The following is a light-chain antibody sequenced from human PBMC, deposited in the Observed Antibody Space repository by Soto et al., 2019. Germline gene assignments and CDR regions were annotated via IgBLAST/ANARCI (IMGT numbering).Light chain of an antibody. V-gene: IGKV3-15*01. CDR3: QQYNKSPSLT. Sequence: EIVMTQSPATLSVSPGERATLSCRASQSVSSNLAWYQQKPGQAPRLLIYGASTRATGIPARFSGSGSGTEFTLTIGSLQSEDFAVYYCQQYNKSPSLTFGGGTKVEIK. J-gene: IGKJ4*01. CDR2: GAS. CDR1: QSVSSN.